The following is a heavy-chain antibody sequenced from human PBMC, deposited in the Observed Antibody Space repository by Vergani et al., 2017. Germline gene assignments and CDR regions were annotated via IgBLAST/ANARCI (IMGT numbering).Heavy chain of an antibody. D-gene: IGHD6-13*01. V-gene: IGHV3-74*01. CDR3: ASSAAGPLSYFDY. CDR1: GFTFSSYW. Sequence: EVQLVESGGGLVQPGGSLRLSCAASGFTFSSYWMHWVRQAPGKGLVWVSRINSDGSSTSYADSVKGRFTISRDNSKNTLYLQMNSLRAEDTAVYYCASSAAGPLSYFDYWGQGTLVTVSS. CDR2: INSDGSST. J-gene: IGHJ4*02.